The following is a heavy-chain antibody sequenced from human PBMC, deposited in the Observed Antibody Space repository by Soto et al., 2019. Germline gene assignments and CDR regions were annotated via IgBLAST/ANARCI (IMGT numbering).Heavy chain of an antibody. Sequence: QVQLVESGGGVVQPGRSLRLSCAASGFTFSSYGMHWVRQAPGKGLEWVAVISYDGSNKYYADSVKGRFTISRDNSKNKLYLQMNSLRAEDTAVYYCAKGDPTGAFDIWGQGTMVTVSS. CDR2: ISYDGSNK. J-gene: IGHJ3*02. V-gene: IGHV3-30*18. CDR1: GFTFSSYG. CDR3: AKGDPTGAFDI.